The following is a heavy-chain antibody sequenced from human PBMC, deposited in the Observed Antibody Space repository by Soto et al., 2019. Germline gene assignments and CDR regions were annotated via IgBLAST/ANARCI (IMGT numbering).Heavy chain of an antibody. CDR1: GFTFSSYW. D-gene: IGHD3-10*01. CDR3: ARVPPLLLWFGELLHYYFDY. V-gene: IGHV3-7*01. J-gene: IGHJ4*02. CDR2: IKQDGSEK. Sequence: GSLRLSCAASGFTFSSYWMSWVRQAPGKGLEWVANIKQDGSEKYYVDSVKGRFTISRDNAKNSLYLQMNSLRAEDTAVYYFARVPPLLLWFGELLHYYFDYWGQGTLVTVSS.